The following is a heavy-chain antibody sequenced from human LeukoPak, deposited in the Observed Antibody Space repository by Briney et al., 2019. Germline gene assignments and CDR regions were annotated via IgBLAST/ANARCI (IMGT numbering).Heavy chain of an antibody. J-gene: IGHJ4*02. CDR2: IYYSGST. CDR3: GTGVYCSTWQAFDH. D-gene: IGHD6-13*01. V-gene: IGHV4-39*01. CDR1: GGSISSYY. Sequence: PSETLSLTCTVSGGSISSYYWGWIRQPPGKGLEWIGNIYYSGSTYYNPSLKSRVTISVDTSKNQFSLKLSSVTAADTAVYYCGTGVYCSTWQAFDHWGQGTLVTVSS.